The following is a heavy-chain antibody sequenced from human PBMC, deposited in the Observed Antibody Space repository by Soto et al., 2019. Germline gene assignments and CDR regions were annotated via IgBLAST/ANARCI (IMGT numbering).Heavy chain of an antibody. D-gene: IGHD3-16*01. CDR3: AREQDHDQYNWFDP. Sequence: SVKVSCKASGGTFSSYAISWVRQAPGQGLEWMGGIIPIFGTANYAQKFQGRVTITADESTSTAYMELSSLRSEDTAVYYCAREQDHDQYNWFDPWGQGTLVTVSS. CDR2: IIPIFGTA. CDR1: GGTFSSYA. V-gene: IGHV1-69*13. J-gene: IGHJ5*02.